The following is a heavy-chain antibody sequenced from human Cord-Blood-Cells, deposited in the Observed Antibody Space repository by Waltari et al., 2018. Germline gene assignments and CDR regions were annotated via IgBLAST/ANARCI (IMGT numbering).Heavy chain of an antibody. Sequence: EVQLVESGGVLVKPGGSLRLSCAASGFTFSRSRQTWVRQAPGKGLEWVSSISSSSYIYYADSVKGRFTISRDNAKNSLYLQMNSLRAEDTAVYYCARDTQWLGDFDYWGQGTLVTVSS. V-gene: IGHV3-21*01. CDR3: ARDTQWLGDFDY. D-gene: IGHD6-19*01. CDR2: ISSSSYI. J-gene: IGHJ4*02. CDR1: GFTFSRSR.